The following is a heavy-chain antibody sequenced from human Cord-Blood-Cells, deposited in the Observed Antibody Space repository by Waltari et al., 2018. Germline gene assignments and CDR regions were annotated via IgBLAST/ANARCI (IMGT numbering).Heavy chain of an antibody. D-gene: IGHD6-13*01. Sequence: QVQLQQWGAGLLKPSETLSLTCAVYGGSFSGYYWSWLRPPPGKGLEWIGEINHSGSTNYNPSLKSRVTISVDTSKNQFSLKLSSVTAADTAVYYCARGAPIAAAGYWYFDLWGRGTLVTVSS. J-gene: IGHJ2*01. CDR3: ARGAPIAAAGYWYFDL. V-gene: IGHV4-34*01. CDR2: INHSGST. CDR1: GGSFSGYY.